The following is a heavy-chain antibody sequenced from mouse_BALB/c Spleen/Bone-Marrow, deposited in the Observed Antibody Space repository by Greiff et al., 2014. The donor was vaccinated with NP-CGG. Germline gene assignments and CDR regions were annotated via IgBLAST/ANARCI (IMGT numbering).Heavy chain of an antibody. V-gene: IGHV14-3*02. CDR2: IDPANGNT. J-gene: IGHJ3*01. CDR1: GFNIKDTY. Sequence: EVKLQESGAELVKPGASVKLSYTASGFNIKDTYMHWVKQRPEQGLEWIGRIDPANGNTKYDPKFQGKATITADTSSNTAYLQLSSLTSEDTAVYYCAPYYYGSSQFAYWGQGTLVTVSA. D-gene: IGHD1-1*01. CDR3: APYYYGSSQFAY.